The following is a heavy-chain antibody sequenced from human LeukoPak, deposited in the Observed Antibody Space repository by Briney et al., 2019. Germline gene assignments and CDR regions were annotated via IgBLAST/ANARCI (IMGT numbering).Heavy chain of an antibody. D-gene: IGHD6-25*01. CDR2: IYYSGST. Sequence: PETLSLTCTVSGVSISGYYWSWVRQPPGKGLEWIGYIYYSGSTNYNPSLKSRVTLSVDTSKNQFSLKLSSVTAADTAVYYCARRNIVAASDYWGQGTLVTVSS. CDR1: GVSISGYY. V-gene: IGHV4-59*08. J-gene: IGHJ4*02. CDR3: ARRNIVAASDY.